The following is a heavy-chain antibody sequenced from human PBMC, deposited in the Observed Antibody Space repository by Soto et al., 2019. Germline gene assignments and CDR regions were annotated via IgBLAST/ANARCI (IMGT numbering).Heavy chain of an antibody. CDR3: ASAMGGTRNALNI. J-gene: IGHJ3*02. D-gene: IGHD6-19*01. CDR1: RFTFSTYW. Sequence: EVQLVESGGGLVQPGGSLRLSCTASRFTFSTYWMHWVRQDPGKGLLWVSRINSDGSSTNYADSVKGRFTISRDNAKSTLWLQMNSLRAEDTDVYYCASAMGGTRNALNIWGQGTMVTVSS. CDR2: INSDGSST. V-gene: IGHV3-74*01.